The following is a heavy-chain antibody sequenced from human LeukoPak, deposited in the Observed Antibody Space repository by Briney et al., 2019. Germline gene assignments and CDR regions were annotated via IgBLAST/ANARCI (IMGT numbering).Heavy chain of an antibody. CDR3: ARGSGRTMIVPQPFDY. V-gene: IGHV1-46*01. D-gene: IGHD3-22*01. CDR1: GYTFTSYY. Sequence: ASVKVSCKASGYTFTSYYMHWVRQGPGQGLEWMGIINPRGGSTSYAQKFQGRVTMTRDTSTSTVYMELSSLRSEDTAVYYCARGSGRTMIVPQPFDYWGQGTLVSVPS. J-gene: IGHJ4*02. CDR2: INPRGGST.